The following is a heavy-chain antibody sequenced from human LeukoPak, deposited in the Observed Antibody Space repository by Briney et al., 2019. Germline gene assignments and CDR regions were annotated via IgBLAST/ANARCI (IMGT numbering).Heavy chain of an antibody. V-gene: IGHV4-61*01. D-gene: IGHD3-9*01. CDR3: ARGGILTGYPCRY. CDR1: GGSVSSGSYY. J-gene: IGHJ4*02. CDR2: IYYSGST. Sequence: PSETLSLTCTVSGGSVSSGSYYWSWIRQPPGKGLEWIGYIYYSGSTNYNPSLKSRVTISVDTSKNQFSLKLSSVTAADTAVYYCARGGILTGYPCRYWGQGTLVTVSS.